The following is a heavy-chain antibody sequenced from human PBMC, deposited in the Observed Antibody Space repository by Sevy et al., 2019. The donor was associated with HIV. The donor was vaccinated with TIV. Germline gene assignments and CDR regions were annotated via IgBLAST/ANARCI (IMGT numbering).Heavy chain of an antibody. Sequence: GGSLRLSCAASGFTFSSYSMNWVRQAPGKGLEWVSSISSSSSYIYYADSVKVRLTISRDNAKNSLYLQMNSLRAEDTAVYYCARDQVAAAGRLEAFDIWGQGTMVTVSS. CDR1: GFTFSSYS. V-gene: IGHV3-21*01. D-gene: IGHD6-13*01. CDR3: ARDQVAAAGRLEAFDI. J-gene: IGHJ3*02. CDR2: ISSSSSYI.